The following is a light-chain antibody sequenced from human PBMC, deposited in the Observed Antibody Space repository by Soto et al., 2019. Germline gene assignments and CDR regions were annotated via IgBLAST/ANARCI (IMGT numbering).Light chain of an antibody. CDR3: QHYVTSLTT. CDR2: DAS. Sequence: EVVLTQSPATLSVSPGARATLSCRASQSVSSYLAWYQQKPGQAPRLLIYDASNRATGIPARFSGSGSGTDFTLTISRLEPEDFAVYYCQHYVTSLTTFGQGTKVDIK. CDR1: QSVSSY. V-gene: IGKV3-11*01. J-gene: IGKJ1*01.